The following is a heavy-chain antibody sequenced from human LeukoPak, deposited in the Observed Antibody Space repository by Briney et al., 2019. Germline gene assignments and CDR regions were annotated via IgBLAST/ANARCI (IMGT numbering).Heavy chain of an antibody. V-gene: IGHV4-39*07. D-gene: IGHD4-17*01. Sequence: SETLSLTCTVSGGSISSSSYYWGWIRQPPGKGLEWIGRIYTSGSSNYNPSLKSRVTMSVDTSKNQFSLKLSSVTAADTAVYYCARVHGDYGSYYYYYYMDVWGKGTTVTVSS. CDR3: ARVHGDYGSYYYYYYMDV. J-gene: IGHJ6*03. CDR2: IYTSGSS. CDR1: GGSISSSSYY.